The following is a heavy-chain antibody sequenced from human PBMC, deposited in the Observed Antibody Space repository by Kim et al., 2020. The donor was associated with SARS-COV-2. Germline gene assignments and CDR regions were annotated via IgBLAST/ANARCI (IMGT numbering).Heavy chain of an antibody. CDR1: GGSISSGGYY. V-gene: IGHV4-31*03. D-gene: IGHD3-22*01. CDR2: IYYSGST. Sequence: SETLSLTCTVSGGSISSGGYYWSWIRQHPGKGLEWIGYIYYSGSTYYNPSLKSRVTISVDTSKNQFSLKLSSVTAADTAVYYCARGRTALVGGYYVYYFDYWGQGTLVTVSS. J-gene: IGHJ4*02. CDR3: ARGRTALVGGYYVYYFDY.